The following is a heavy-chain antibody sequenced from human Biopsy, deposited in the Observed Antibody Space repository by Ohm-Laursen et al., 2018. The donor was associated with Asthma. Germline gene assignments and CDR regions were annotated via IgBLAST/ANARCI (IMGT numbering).Heavy chain of an antibody. J-gene: IGHJ4*02. CDR2: INQYGSEE. V-gene: IGHV3-7*05. D-gene: IGHD3-22*01. CDR3: ARGDSSNWSHYYFDY. CDR1: AFTFSTYW. Sequence: GSLRLSCSASAFTFSTYWMTWVRQAPGKGLQWVATINQYGSEESYVDSVKGRFTISRDNAKNSLYLQMNSLRAEDTAVYYCARGDSSNWSHYYFDYWGQGTLVTVSS.